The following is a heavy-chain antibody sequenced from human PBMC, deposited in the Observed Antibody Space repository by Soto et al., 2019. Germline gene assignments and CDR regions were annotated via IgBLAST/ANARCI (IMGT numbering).Heavy chain of an antibody. CDR1: GFIFSDYY. D-gene: IGHD4-17*01. CDR3: ARDPRPSDHGLGWDV. V-gene: IGHV3-11*01. J-gene: IGHJ6*02. CDR2: ISRGGRTI. Sequence: QVLLVESGGGLVKPGGSLRLYCAASGFIFSDYYMSWIRQAPGKGLEWVSYISRGGRTIYYSDSVKGRFTVSRDNAKNSLVLQISSLTAEDTAVYYCARDPRPSDHGLGWDVWGQGTTVTVSS.